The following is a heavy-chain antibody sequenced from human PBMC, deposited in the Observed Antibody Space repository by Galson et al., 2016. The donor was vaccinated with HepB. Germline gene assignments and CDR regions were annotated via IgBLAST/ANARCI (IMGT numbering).Heavy chain of an antibody. CDR3: AKGWVEWLVRDYFEY. D-gene: IGHD6-19*01. CDR2: ISYDGRNA. CDR1: GFSISRYG. J-gene: IGHJ4*02. Sequence: SLRLSCAASGFSISRYGMHWVRQAPDKGLEWVAVISYDGRNAYYGDSVKGRFTISRDNSKNTVYLQINSLRPEDTAVYYCAKGWVEWLVRDYFEYWGQGTLVPVAT. V-gene: IGHV3-30*18.